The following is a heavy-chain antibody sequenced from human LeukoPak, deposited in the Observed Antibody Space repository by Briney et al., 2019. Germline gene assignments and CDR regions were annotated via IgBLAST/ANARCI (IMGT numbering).Heavy chain of an antibody. CDR2: IYSGGST. J-gene: IGHJ4*02. Sequence: GGSLRLSCAASGFTVSSNYMSWVRQAPGKGLEWVSIIYSGGSTFYADSVKGRFTISRDNSKNTLYLQMNSLRAEDTAVYYCAKVHSSGGDTAYYFDYWGQGTLVTVSS. D-gene: IGHD3-16*01. CDR3: AKVHSSGGDTAYYFDY. V-gene: IGHV3-53*01. CDR1: GFTVSSNY.